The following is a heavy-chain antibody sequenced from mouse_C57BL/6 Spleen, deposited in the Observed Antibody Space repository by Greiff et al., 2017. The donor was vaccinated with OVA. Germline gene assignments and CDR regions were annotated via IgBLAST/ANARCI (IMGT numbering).Heavy chain of an antibody. CDR2: ISDGGSYT. CDR1: GFTFSSYA. J-gene: IGHJ2*01. CDR3: ARDRGNDYSDY. V-gene: IGHV5-4*03. Sequence: EVKLMESGGGLVKPGGSLKLSCAASGFTFSSYAMSWVRQTPEKRLEWVATISDGGSYTYYPDNVKGRFTISRDNAKNNLYLQMSHLKSEDTAMYYCARDRGNDYSDYWGQGTTLTVSS. D-gene: IGHD2-14*01.